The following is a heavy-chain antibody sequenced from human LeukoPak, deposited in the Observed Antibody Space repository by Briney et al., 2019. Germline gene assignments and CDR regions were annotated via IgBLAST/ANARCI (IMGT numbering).Heavy chain of an antibody. CDR2: IYTSGST. CDR3: ASGLGVYYDSSGYELGY. D-gene: IGHD3-22*01. J-gene: IGHJ4*02. V-gene: IGHV4-61*02. Sequence: PSQTLSLTCTVSGGSISGGSYYWSWIRQPAGKGLEWIGRIYTSGSTNYNPSLKSRVTISVDTSKNQFSLKLSSVTAADTAVYYCASGLGVYYDSSGYELGYWGQGTLFTVSS. CDR1: GGSISGGSYY.